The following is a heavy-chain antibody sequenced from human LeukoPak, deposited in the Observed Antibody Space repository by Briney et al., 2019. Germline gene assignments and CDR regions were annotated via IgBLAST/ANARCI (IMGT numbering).Heavy chain of an antibody. V-gene: IGHV3-23*01. D-gene: IGHD5-12*01. Sequence: GGSLRLSCAASGFTFSSYAMSWVRQAPGKGLEWISAISGSGGSTYYADSVRGRFTISRDNAKNSLDLQMDSLRVEDTAVYYCAREGYSAYGLDNWGQGTLVTVSS. CDR1: GFTFSSYA. J-gene: IGHJ4*02. CDR3: AREGYSAYGLDN. CDR2: ISGSGGST.